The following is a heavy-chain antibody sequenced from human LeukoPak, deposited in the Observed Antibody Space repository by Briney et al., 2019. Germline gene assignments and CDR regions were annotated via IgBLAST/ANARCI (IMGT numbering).Heavy chain of an antibody. CDR3: AKDLIFGVVIIPVRNWFDP. CDR2: ISGDGGST. CDR1: GFTFEDYA. J-gene: IGHJ5*02. D-gene: IGHD3-3*01. Sequence: GGSLRLSXAASGFTFEDYAMRWVRQAPGKGLEWVSLISGDGGSTYYADSVKGRFTISRDNSKNSLYLQMNSLRTEDTALYYCAKDLIFGVVIIPVRNWFDPWGQGTLVTVS. V-gene: IGHV3-43*02.